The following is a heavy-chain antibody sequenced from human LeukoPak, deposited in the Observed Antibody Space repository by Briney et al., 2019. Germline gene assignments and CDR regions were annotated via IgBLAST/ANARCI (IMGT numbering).Heavy chain of an antibody. CDR2: IYYSGST. Sequence: PSETLSLTCTVSGGSISSSSYYWGWIRQPPGKGLEWIGSIYYSGSTYYNPSLKSRVTISVDTSKNQFSLKLSSVTAADTAVYYCARRQGGGFTPWQPFDPWGQGNLVTVSS. D-gene: IGHD3-10*01. V-gene: IGHV4-39*01. CDR1: GGSISSSSYY. J-gene: IGHJ5*02. CDR3: ARRQGGGFTPWQPFDP.